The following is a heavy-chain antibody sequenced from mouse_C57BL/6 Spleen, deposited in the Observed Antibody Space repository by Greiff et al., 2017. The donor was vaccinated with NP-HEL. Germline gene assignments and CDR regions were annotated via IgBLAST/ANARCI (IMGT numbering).Heavy chain of an antibody. J-gene: IGHJ3*01. D-gene: IGHD1-1*01. CDR2: IDPSDSYT. V-gene: IGHV1-50*01. CDR3: ARSTTVVATDAWFAY. CDR1: GYTFTSYW. Sequence: QVQLQQPGAELVKPGASVKLSCKASGYTFTSYWMQWVKQRPGQGLEWIGEIDPSDSYTNYNQKFKGKATLTVDTSSSTAYMQLSSLTSEDSAVYYCARSTTVVATDAWFAYWGQGTLVTVSA.